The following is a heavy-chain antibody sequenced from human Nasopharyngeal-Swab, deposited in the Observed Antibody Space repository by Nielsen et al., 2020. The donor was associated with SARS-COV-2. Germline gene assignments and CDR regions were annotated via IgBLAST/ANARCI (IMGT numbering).Heavy chain of an antibody. CDR3: ARGDILTPYYYMDV. J-gene: IGHJ6*03. CDR1: GGSISSYY. D-gene: IGHD3-9*01. V-gene: IGHV4-59*01. Sequence: GSLRLSCTVSGGSISSYYWNWVRQPPGKGLEWIAYVYYSGSTKYNPSLKSRVTISVDRAKNQVSLKLASVTAADTAVYYCARGDILTPYYYMDVWGRGTTVAVSS. CDR2: VYYSGST.